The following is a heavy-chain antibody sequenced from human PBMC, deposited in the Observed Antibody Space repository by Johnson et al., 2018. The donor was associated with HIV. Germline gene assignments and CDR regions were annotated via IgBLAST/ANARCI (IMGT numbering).Heavy chain of an antibody. D-gene: IGHD4-17*01. V-gene: IGHV3-30*04. Sequence: VQLVESGGGVVQPGRSLRLSCAASGFTFSSYAMHWVRQAPGKGLEWVAHISYDGSNKYYADSVKGRFTISRDNSKNTLFLQMNSLRAEDTAIFYCAKDHGGDYGDYVRTLDTFDLWGRGTMVAVSS. J-gene: IGHJ3*01. CDR3: AKDHGGDYGDYVRTLDTFDL. CDR2: ISYDGSNK. CDR1: GFTFSSYA.